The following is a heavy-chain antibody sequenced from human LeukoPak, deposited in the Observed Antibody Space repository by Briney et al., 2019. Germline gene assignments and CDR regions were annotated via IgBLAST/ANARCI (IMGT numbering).Heavy chain of an antibody. CDR3: ARGLSSSWYMYFQH. Sequence: PSETLSLTCTVSGGSISSYYWSWIRQPPGKGLEWIGYIYYSGSTNYNPPLKSRVTISVDTSKNQFSLKLSSVTAADTAVYYCARGLSSSWYMYFQHWGQGTLVTVSS. CDR1: GGSISSYY. D-gene: IGHD6-13*01. CDR2: IYYSGST. J-gene: IGHJ1*01. V-gene: IGHV4-59*01.